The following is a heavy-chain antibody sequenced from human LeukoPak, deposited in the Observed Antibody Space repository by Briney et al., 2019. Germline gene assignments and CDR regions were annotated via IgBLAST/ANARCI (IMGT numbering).Heavy chain of an antibody. J-gene: IGHJ5*02. CDR1: GDTFTSYD. V-gene: IGHV1-8*01. CDR2: MNPNSGNT. Sequence: GASVKVSCKASGDTFTSYDINWVRQATGQGLEWMGWMNPNSGNTGYAQKFQGRVTMTRNTSISTAYMELSSLRSEDTAVYYCAIEAGVVVPAATNWFDPWGQGTLVTVSS. D-gene: IGHD2-2*01. CDR3: AIEAGVVVPAATNWFDP.